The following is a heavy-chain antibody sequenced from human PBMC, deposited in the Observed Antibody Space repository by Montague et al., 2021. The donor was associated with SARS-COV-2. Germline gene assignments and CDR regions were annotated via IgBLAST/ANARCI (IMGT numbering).Heavy chain of an antibody. Sequence: SETLSPTCAVSRGSFSNYYWTWIRQSSGKGLEWIGVINQGGAPNXTPSLKSRVTISLDTSKKQISLKLNSVTVADTAVFFCARGRPVQGSFRHFDSISSGALDIWAQGSLVIVSS. CDR1: RGSFSNYY. V-gene: IGHV4-34*01. CDR3: ARGRPVQGSFRHFDSISSGALDI. D-gene: IGHD3-9*01. CDR2: INQGGAP. J-gene: IGHJ3*02.